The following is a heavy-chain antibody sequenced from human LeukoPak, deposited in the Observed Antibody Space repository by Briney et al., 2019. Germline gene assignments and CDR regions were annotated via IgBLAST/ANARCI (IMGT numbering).Heavy chain of an antibody. J-gene: IGHJ4*02. D-gene: IGHD2-15*01. CDR2: IYPGDSDT. CDR1: GYSFTSYW. Sequence: GESLKISCKGSGYSFTSYWIGWVRQMPGKGLEWMVIIYPGDSDTRYSPSFQGQVTISADKSISTAYLQWSSLKASDTAMYYCARGPGGYCSGGSCLNHFDYWGQGTLVTVSS. CDR3: ARGPGGYCSGGSCLNHFDY. V-gene: IGHV5-51*01.